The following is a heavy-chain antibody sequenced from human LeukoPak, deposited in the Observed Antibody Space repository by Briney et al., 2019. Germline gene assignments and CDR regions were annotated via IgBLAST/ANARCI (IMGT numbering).Heavy chain of an antibody. CDR3: AGREVVTAIRDAFDI. V-gene: IGHV4-59*01. CDR2: IYYSEST. J-gene: IGHJ3*02. Sequence: SETLSLTCTVSGGSISSYYWSWIRQPPGKGLEWIGYIYYSESTNYNPSLKSRVTISVDTSKNQFSLKLSSVTAADTAVYYCAGREVVTAIRDAFDIWGQGTMVTVSS. CDR1: GGSISSYY. D-gene: IGHD2-21*02.